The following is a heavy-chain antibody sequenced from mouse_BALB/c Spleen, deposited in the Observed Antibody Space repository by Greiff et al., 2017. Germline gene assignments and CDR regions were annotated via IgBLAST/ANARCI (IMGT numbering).Heavy chain of an antibody. J-gene: IGHJ2*01. Sequence: LQQPGSELVRPGASVKLSCKASGYTFTSYWMHWVKQRHGQGLEWIGNIYPGSGSTNYDEKFKSKGTLTVDTSSSTAYMHLSSLTSEDSAVYDCTRAVYYYGSSMYDFDYWGQGTTLTVSS. CDR1: GYTFTSYW. V-gene: IGHV1S22*01. CDR2: IYPGSGST. CDR3: TRAVYYYGSSMYDFDY. D-gene: IGHD1-1*01.